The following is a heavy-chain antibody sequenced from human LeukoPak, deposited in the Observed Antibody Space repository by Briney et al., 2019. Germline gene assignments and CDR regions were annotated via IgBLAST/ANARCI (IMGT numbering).Heavy chain of an antibody. CDR1: GFTFDNHV. D-gene: IGHD1-14*01. V-gene: IGHV3-23*01. J-gene: IGHJ3*02. Sequence: GGSLRLSCATSGFTFDNHVMNWVRQAPGKGLQWVSSISGSGFTYYPDSVKGRFIISRDSSNNTLFLQMNSLRAEDSALYFCAKGSQESPRTMLDPFDKWGQGTLVIVSS. CDR2: ISGSGFT. CDR3: AKGSQESPRTMLDPFDK.